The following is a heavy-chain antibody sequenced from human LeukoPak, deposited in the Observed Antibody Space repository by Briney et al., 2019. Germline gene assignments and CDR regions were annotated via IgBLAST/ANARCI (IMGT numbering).Heavy chain of an antibody. CDR1: GFTFSRYA. D-gene: IGHD3-10*01. Sequence: GGSLRLSCAASGFTFSRYAMHWVRQAPGKGLGWVTVVSYDGINKYYADPVKGRFTISRDNSKNMLYLQMNSLRAEDTAIYYCARERSDAFDVWGQGTMVTVSS. V-gene: IGHV3-30-3*01. J-gene: IGHJ3*01. CDR3: ARERSDAFDV. CDR2: VSYDGINK.